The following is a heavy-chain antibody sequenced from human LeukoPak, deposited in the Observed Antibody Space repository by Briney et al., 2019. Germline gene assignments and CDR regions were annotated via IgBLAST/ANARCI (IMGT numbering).Heavy chain of an antibody. D-gene: IGHD3-3*01. CDR2: IYTSGST. CDR3: ARDLRGFYYDFWSGEFWFDP. V-gene: IGHV4-61*02. Sequence: SQTLSLTCTVSGGSISSGSYYWRWIRQPAGKGLEWIGRIYTSGSTNYNPSLKSRVTISVDTSKNQFSLKLSSVTAADTAVYYCARDLRGFYYDFWSGEFWFDPWGQGTLVTVSS. CDR1: GGSISSGSYY. J-gene: IGHJ5*02.